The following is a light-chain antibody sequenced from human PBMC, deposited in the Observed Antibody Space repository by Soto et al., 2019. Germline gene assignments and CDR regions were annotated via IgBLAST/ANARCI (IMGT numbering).Light chain of an antibody. V-gene: IGKV1-5*01. CDR3: QQYNSYSTWT. CDR1: QSISSW. CDR2: DAS. J-gene: IGKJ1*01. Sequence: DIQMTQSPPTLSASVGDRVTITCRASQSISSWLAWYQQKPGKAPKLLIYDASSLESGVPSRFSGSGSGTEFTLTISSLQPDDFATYYCQQYNSYSTWTFGQGTKVDIK.